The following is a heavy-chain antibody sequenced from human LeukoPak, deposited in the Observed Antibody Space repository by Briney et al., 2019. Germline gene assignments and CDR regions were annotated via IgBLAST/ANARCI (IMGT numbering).Heavy chain of an antibody. J-gene: IGHJ4*02. CDR1: GGSISSYY. V-gene: IGHV4-59*08. D-gene: IGHD3-22*01. CDR2: IYYSGST. CDR3: ARSYYGSSDYYFTS. Sequence: PSETLSLTCTVSGGSISSYYWSWIRQPPGKGLEWIGYIYYSGSTNYNPSLKSRVTISVDTSKNQFSLKLSSVTAADTAVYYCARSYYGSSDYYFTSWGQGILVTVSS.